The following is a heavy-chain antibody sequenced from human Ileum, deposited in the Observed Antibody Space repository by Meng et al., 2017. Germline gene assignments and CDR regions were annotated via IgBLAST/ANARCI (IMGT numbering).Heavy chain of an antibody. V-gene: IGHV4-4*02. CDR2: ISHSGSA. CDR1: SGSISSNTY. J-gene: IGHJ4*02. Sequence: GRLQGAGPGLVRPSGTLSLTCAVSSGSISSNTYWSWVRQPPGKGLEWIGQISHSGSAYYNPSLKSRVTMSVDKSKSQFSLMLTSVTAADTAIYYCARHGGYSQDFWGQGTLVTVSS. D-gene: IGHD4-23*01. CDR3: ARHGGYSQDF.